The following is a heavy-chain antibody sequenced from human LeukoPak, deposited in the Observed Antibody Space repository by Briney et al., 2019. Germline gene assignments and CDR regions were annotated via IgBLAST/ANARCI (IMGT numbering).Heavy chain of an antibody. CDR2: ISYDGSNK. Sequence: GGSLRLSCAASGFTFSGYGMHWVRQAPGKGLEWVAVISYDGSNKYYADSVKGRFTISRDNSKNTLYLQMNSLRAEDTAVYYCARGFMITFGEHRYFDYWGQGTLVTVSS. CDR3: ARGFMITFGEHRYFDY. CDR1: GFTFSGYG. J-gene: IGHJ4*02. V-gene: IGHV3-30*19. D-gene: IGHD3-16*01.